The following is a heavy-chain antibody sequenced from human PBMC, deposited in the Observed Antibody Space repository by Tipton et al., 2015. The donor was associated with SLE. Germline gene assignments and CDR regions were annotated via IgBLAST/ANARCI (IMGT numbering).Heavy chain of an antibody. CDR2: INSDGSST. V-gene: IGHV3-74*01. J-gene: IGHJ4*02. D-gene: IGHD1-26*01. Sequence: SLRLSCAASGFTFSSYAMSWVRQAPGKGLEWVSRINSDGSSTSYADSVKGRFTISRDNAKNTLYLQMNSLRAEDTAVYYCAKVGAGHYFDYWGQGTLVTVSS. CDR1: GFTFSSYA. CDR3: AKVGAGHYFDY.